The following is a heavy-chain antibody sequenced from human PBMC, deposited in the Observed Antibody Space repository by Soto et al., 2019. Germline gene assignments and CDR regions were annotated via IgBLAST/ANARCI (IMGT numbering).Heavy chain of an antibody. Sequence: GGSLRLSCVGSGFSLCDAWMGWARQAPGKGLEWVGRIKRQTEGGTTDYPASVKGRFIISRDDSENTLYLQMNSLKTEDTAVYNCAKDPLRVRGHGHNWFDPWGQGTLVTVSS. CDR1: GFSLCDAW. CDR2: IKRQTEGGTT. V-gene: IGHV3-15*07. CDR3: AKDPLRVRGHGHNWFDP. D-gene: IGHD4-17*01. J-gene: IGHJ5*02.